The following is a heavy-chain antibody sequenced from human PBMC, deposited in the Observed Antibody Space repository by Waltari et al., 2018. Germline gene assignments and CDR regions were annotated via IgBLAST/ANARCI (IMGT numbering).Heavy chain of an antibody. D-gene: IGHD6-19*01. Sequence: LSLKSRVTISVDTSKNQFSLKLSSVTAADTAVYYCARDQAVAENGVDYWGQGTLVTVSS. V-gene: IGHV4-39*07. CDR3: ARDQAVAENGVDY. J-gene: IGHJ4*02.